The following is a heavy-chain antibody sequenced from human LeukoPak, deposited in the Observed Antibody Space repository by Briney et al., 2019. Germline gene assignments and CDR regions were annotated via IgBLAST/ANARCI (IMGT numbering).Heavy chain of an antibody. CDR1: GFTFSSYA. D-gene: IGHD5-12*01. V-gene: IGHV3-23*01. Sequence: GGSLRLSCAASGFTFSSYAMGWVRQAPGKGLEWVSAISGSGGSTYYADSVKGRFTISRDNSKNTLYLQMNSLRAEDTAVYYCATSGYDEYYFDYWGQGTLVTVSS. CDR2: ISGSGGST. CDR3: ATSGYDEYYFDY. J-gene: IGHJ4*02.